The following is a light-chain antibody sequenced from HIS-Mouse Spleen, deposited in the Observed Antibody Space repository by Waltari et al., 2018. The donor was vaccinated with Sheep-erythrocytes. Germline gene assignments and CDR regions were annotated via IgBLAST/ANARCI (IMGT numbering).Light chain of an antibody. CDR2: DVS. CDR1: RSDVGGYNY. CDR3: SSYTSSSTLVV. Sequence: QSALTQPASVSGSPGQSITISCTGTRSDVGGYNYVSWYQQHPGKAPKLMIFDVSNRPSEVSHSFSGSKSGNTASLTLSGLQAEDEADYYCSSYTSSSTLVVFGGGTKLTVL. V-gene: IGLV2-14*03. J-gene: IGLJ2*01.